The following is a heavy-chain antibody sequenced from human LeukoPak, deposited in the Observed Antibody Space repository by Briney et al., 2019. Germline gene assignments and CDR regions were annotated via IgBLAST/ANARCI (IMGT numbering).Heavy chain of an antibody. CDR1: GFTVSSNY. Sequence: GASLRLSCAASGFTVSSNYMSWVRQAPGKGLEWVSVIYSGGSTYYADSVKGRFTVSRDNSKNTLYLQMNSLRAEDTAVYYCARDVVAGTGNDDFDIWGQGTMVTVSS. CDR3: ARDVVAGTGNDDFDI. J-gene: IGHJ3*02. V-gene: IGHV3-53*01. D-gene: IGHD6-19*01. CDR2: IYSGGST.